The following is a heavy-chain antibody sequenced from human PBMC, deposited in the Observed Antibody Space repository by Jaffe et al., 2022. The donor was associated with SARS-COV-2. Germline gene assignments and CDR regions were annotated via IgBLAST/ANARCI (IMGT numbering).Heavy chain of an antibody. Sequence: QVQLVESGGGVVQPGRSLRLSCAASGFTFSSYAMHWVRQAPGKGLEWVAVISYDGSNKYYADSVKGRFTISRDNSKNTLYLQMNSLRAEDTAVYYCARDDLDIVVVPAAMPGVYYYYGMDVWGQGTTVTVSS. J-gene: IGHJ6*02. D-gene: IGHD2-2*03. CDR3: ARDDLDIVVVPAAMPGVYYYYGMDV. V-gene: IGHV3-30-3*01. CDR2: ISYDGSNK. CDR1: GFTFSSYA.